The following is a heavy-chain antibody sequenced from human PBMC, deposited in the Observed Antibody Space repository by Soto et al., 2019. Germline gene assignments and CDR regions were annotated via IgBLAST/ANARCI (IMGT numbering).Heavy chain of an antibody. V-gene: IGHV4-61*01. D-gene: IGHD2-8*01. J-gene: IGHJ5*02. CDR3: ARDMHAGLNHCFDP. CDR2: TSYTGNT. Sequence: PSETLSLTCTVSGSTVSSNSYYWSWIRQPPGKGLEWIAYTSYTGNTNYNPSLKSRVTTSMDTSKNQLSLKLTSMTAAGKAVYYCARDMHAGLNHCFDPSGEGTLFTVSS. CDR1: GSTVSSNSYY.